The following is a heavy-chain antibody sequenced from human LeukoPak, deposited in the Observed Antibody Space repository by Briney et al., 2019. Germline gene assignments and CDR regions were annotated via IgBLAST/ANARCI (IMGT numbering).Heavy chain of an antibody. Sequence: SETLSLTCIVSGGSITNYYWSWIRQPPGKGLEWIGYIYYTGSTNYNPSLNSRVTISVDTSKTQFSLKLSSVTAADTAVYYCARDSIVGATPFDYWGQGTLVTVSS. V-gene: IGHV4-59*12. CDR1: GGSITNYY. CDR2: IYYTGST. J-gene: IGHJ4*02. CDR3: ARDSIVGATPFDY. D-gene: IGHD1-26*01.